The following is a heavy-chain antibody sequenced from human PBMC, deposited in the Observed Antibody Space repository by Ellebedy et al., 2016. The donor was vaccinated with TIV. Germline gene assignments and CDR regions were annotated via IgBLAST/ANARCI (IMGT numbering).Heavy chain of an antibody. Sequence: GESLKISCAASGFTFSSYNMNWVRQAPGKGLEWVSSISSRSSYMYDADSVMGRFTISRDNTKNSLYLEMNRLRAEDTAVYYCARDRIPIFGVVSGMDVWGQGTTVTVSS. CDR1: GFTFSSYN. J-gene: IGHJ6*02. CDR3: ARDRIPIFGVVSGMDV. D-gene: IGHD3-3*01. V-gene: IGHV3-21*01. CDR2: ISSRSSYM.